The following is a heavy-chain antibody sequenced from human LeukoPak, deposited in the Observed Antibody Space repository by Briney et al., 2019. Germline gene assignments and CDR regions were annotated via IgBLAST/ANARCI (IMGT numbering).Heavy chain of an antibody. D-gene: IGHD6-13*01. Sequence: GASVKVSCKASGYTFTGYYMHWVRQAPGQGLEWMGWINPNSGDTNYSQKFQGRVSMTRDTSINTAYMELSRLTSDDTAVYYCARHSSPGIAAAGTNWFDPWGQGTLVTVSS. CDR1: GYTFTGYY. J-gene: IGHJ5*02. CDR3: ARHSSPGIAAAGTNWFDP. V-gene: IGHV1-2*02. CDR2: INPNSGDT.